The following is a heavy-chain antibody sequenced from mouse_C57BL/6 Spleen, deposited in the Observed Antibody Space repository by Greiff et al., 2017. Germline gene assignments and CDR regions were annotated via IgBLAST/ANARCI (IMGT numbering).Heavy chain of an antibody. D-gene: IGHD1-1*01. CDR3: ARSRVYYGRSYEYYFDY. J-gene: IGHJ2*01. V-gene: IGHV1-7*01. Sequence: VQLQQSGAELAKPGASVKLSCKASGYTFTSYWMHWVKPRPGPGLAWIGYINPSSGYTKYNQKFKDKATLTADKSSSTAYMQMSSLIYEDAAVYYCARSRVYYGRSYEYYFDYGGQGTTLTVSS. CDR1: GYTFTSYW. CDR2: INPSSGYT.